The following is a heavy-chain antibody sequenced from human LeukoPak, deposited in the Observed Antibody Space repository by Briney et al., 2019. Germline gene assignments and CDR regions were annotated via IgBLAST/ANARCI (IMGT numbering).Heavy chain of an antibody. CDR1: GGSISSGGYS. D-gene: IGHD6-19*01. V-gene: IGHV4-30-2*03. CDR3: ARHVISSGWYSYPS. Sequence: SQTLSLTCAVSGGSISSGGYSWSWIRQPPGKGLEWIGYIYHSGSTYYNPSLKSRVTISVDTSKNQFSLKLSSVTAADTAVYYCARHVISSGWYSYPSWGQGTLVTVSS. CDR2: IYHSGST. J-gene: IGHJ4*02.